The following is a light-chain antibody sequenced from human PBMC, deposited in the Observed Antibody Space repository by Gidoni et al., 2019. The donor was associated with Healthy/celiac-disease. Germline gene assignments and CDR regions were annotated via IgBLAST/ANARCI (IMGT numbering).Light chain of an antibody. CDR2: WAS. CDR1: QSVLYSSNNKNY. CDR3: QQYYSTPWT. Sequence: DIVMTQSPDSLAVSLGERATINCKSSQSVLYSSNNKNYLAWYQQKPGQHPKLLIYWASTRESVVPDRFSCSGSGTDFTLPISSLQADVVAVYYGQQYYSTPWTFGQEAKVEIK. J-gene: IGKJ1*01. V-gene: IGKV4-1*01.